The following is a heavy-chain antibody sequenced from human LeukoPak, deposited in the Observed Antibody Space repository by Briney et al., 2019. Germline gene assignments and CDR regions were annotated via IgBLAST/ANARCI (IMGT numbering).Heavy chain of an antibody. CDR3: ARLRGMVRGVRRGYYFDY. J-gene: IGHJ4*02. CDR2: INHSGST. D-gene: IGHD3-10*01. V-gene: IGHV4-34*01. CDR1: GGSISSYY. Sequence: SETLSLTCTVSGGSISSYYWSWIRQPPGKGLEWIGEINHSGSTNYNPSLKSRVTISVDTSKNQFSLKLSSVTAADTAVYYCARLRGMVRGVRRGYYFDYWGQGTLVTVSS.